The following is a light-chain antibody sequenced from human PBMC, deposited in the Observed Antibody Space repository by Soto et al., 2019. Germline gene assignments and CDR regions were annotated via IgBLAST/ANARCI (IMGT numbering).Light chain of an antibody. Sequence: DIMMTQSPATLSVSKGDRATITCRASQSVTSSLAWYQQKPGKAPKLLIYGASNRATGIPARFSGSGSGTEFTLAIGSLQSEDFAIYFCQQYSDWPLTFGQGTKVDIK. CDR3: QQYSDWPLT. J-gene: IGKJ1*01. CDR1: QSVTSS. CDR2: GAS. V-gene: IGKV3-15*01.